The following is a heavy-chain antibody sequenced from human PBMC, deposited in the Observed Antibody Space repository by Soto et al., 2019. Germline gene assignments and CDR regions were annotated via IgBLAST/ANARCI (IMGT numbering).Heavy chain of an antibody. D-gene: IGHD6-13*01. V-gene: IGHV3-23*01. CDR3: ARDQAAGGTISRYFQD. J-gene: IGHJ1*01. Sequence: EVQLLESGGGLVQPEGSLRLSCEASGFTFGSYAMSWVRQAPGKGLEWVSGISGGGSTTYYADSVKGRFTISRDNSKNTLYLQLNSLRAEDTAVYYCARDQAAGGTISRYFQDWGQGTLVTVSS. CDR2: ISGGGSTT. CDR1: GFTFGSYA.